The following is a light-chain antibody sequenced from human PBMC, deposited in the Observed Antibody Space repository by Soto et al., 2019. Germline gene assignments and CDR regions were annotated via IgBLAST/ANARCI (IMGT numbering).Light chain of an antibody. CDR2: EGS. CDR3: CSYAGSSIHVV. Sequence: QSALTQPASVSGSPGQSITISCTGTSSDVGSYNLVSWYQQHPGKAPKLMIYEGSKRPSGVSNRFSGSKSGNTASLTISGLLAEDEADYYCCSYAGSSIHVVFGGGTKLTV. J-gene: IGLJ2*01. V-gene: IGLV2-23*01. CDR1: SSDVGSYNL.